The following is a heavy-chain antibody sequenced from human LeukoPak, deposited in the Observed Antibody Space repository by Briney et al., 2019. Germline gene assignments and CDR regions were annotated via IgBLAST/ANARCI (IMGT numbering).Heavy chain of an antibody. CDR2: IRYDGSNK. CDR1: GFTFSSYG. D-gene: IGHD6-13*01. Sequence: LAGGSLRLSCAASGFTFSSYGMHWVRQAPGKGLEWVAFIRYDGSNKYYADSVKGRFTISRDNSKNTLYLQMNSLRAEDTAVYYCAKTYQQAPFYYYYYMDVWGKGTTVTVSS. V-gene: IGHV3-30*02. J-gene: IGHJ6*03. CDR3: AKTYQQAPFYYYYYMDV.